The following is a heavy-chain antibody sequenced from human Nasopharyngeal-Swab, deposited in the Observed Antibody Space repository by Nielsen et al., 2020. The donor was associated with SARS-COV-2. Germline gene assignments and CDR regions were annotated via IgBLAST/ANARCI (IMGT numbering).Heavy chain of an antibody. J-gene: IGHJ3*02. CDR2: ISYEGSKK. Sequence: GESLKISCVASGLNFNNFGMHWIRQAPGKGLEWVAVISYEGSKKYHADFVKGRFTISRDYSKNTLYLQMNSLRPEDTAVYYCAKANQLFWFGEFRNDAFDIWG. D-gene: IGHD3-10*01. CDR3: AKANQLFWFGEFRNDAFDI. V-gene: IGHV3-30*18. CDR1: GLNFNNFG.